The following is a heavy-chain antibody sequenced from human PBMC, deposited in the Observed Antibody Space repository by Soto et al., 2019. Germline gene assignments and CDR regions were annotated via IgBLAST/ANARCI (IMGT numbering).Heavy chain of an antibody. CDR2: ISGSGGST. CDR1: GFTFSSYA. J-gene: IGHJ6*02. D-gene: IGHD3-3*01. Sequence: GGSLRLSCAASGFTFSSYAMSWVRQAPGKGLEWVSAISGSGGSTYYADSVKGRFTISRDNSKNTLDLQMNSLRAEDTAVYYCAKGGWSGLYYYGMDVWGQGTTVTVSS. V-gene: IGHV3-23*01. CDR3: AKGGWSGLYYYGMDV.